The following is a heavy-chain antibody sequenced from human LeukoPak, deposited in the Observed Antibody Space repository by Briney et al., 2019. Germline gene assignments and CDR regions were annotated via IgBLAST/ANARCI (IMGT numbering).Heavy chain of an antibody. CDR1: GFTFSTYS. Sequence: GGSLRLSCAASGFTFSTYSMNWVRQAPGKGLEWVSYISSSSSTIYYADSVKGRFTISRDNAKDSLYLQMNSLRAEDTAVYYCARAAAAKGGPFDYWGQGTLVTVSS. J-gene: IGHJ4*02. CDR3: ARAAAAKGGPFDY. CDR2: ISSSSSTI. D-gene: IGHD6-13*01. V-gene: IGHV3-48*01.